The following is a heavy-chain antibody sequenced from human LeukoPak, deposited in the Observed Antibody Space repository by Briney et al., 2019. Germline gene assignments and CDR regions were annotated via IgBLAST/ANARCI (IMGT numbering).Heavy chain of an antibody. CDR2: INHSGRT. Sequence: SETLSLTCAVYGESFSDYYWSWIRQPPGKGLEWIGEINHSGRTNYNPSLKSRITISVDKSKNQVFLRLNSVAAADTALYYCARAQEGCSRASCYLEPWGQGTLVTVSS. J-gene: IGHJ5*02. V-gene: IGHV4-34*01. CDR1: GESFSDYY. D-gene: IGHD2-2*01. CDR3: ARAQEGCSRASCYLEP.